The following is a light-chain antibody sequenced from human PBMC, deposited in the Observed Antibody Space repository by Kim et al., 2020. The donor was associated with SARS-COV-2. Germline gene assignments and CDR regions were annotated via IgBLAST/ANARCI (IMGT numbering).Light chain of an antibody. J-gene: IGKJ1*01. Sequence: EIVLAQSPATLSLSPGERATLSCRASQSVSSSYLAWYQQKPGQAPRLLIYGASIRATGIPDRFSGSGSGTDFTLTISRLETEDFAVYYCQQYGISPSWTFGQGTRVDIK. CDR1: QSVSSSY. CDR2: GAS. CDR3: QQYGISPSWT. V-gene: IGKV3-20*01.